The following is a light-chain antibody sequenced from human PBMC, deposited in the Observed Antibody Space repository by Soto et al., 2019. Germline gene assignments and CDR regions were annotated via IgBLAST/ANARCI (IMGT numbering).Light chain of an antibody. Sequence: DIQMTQSPSTLSASVGDRLSITCRASQSITNWLAWYQQKPGKAPKLLIYKASSLQSEVPSRFSGRASGPEFTLTISSLQPDDFATYYCQQYHSYPFTFGPGTKVDIK. V-gene: IGKV1-5*03. CDR1: QSITNW. CDR3: QQYHSYPFT. CDR2: KAS. J-gene: IGKJ3*01.